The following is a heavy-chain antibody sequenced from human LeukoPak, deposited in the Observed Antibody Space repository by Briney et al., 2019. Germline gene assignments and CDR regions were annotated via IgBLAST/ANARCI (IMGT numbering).Heavy chain of an antibody. Sequence: GGSLRLSCAASGFTVSINYMSWVRHAPRKGLEWGSDIYSGGSTYYADSVKGRFTISRENSKNQLYLEMNRLRGEEKGGYYWAGGVWWGDINYWGRGTMVSVSS. CDR1: GFTVSINY. CDR3: AGGVWWGDINY. CDR2: IYSGGST. V-gene: IGHV3-53*01. D-gene: IGHD1-26*01. J-gene: IGHJ4*02.